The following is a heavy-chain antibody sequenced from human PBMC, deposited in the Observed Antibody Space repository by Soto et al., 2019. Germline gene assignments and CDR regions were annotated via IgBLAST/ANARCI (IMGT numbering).Heavy chain of an antibody. D-gene: IGHD3-9*01. J-gene: IGHJ4*02. Sequence: QAGGSLRLSCAASGFTFSSYAMHWVRQAPGKGLEWVAVISYDGSNKYYADSVKGRFTISRDNSKNTLYLQMNSLRAEDTAVYYCARDLYERYFDWLPHDYWGQGTLVTVSS. CDR3: ARDLYERYFDWLPHDY. CDR1: GFTFSSYA. CDR2: ISYDGSNK. V-gene: IGHV3-30-3*01.